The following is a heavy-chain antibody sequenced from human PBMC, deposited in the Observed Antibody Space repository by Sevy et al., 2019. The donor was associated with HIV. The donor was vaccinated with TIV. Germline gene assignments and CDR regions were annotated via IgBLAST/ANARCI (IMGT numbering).Heavy chain of an antibody. CDR1: GFTFSSYA. CDR2: ISGSGGST. V-gene: IGHV3-23*01. Sequence: GGSLRLSCAASGFTFSSYAMSWVRQAPGKGLKWVSAISGSGGSTYYADSVKGRFTISRDNSKNTLYLQMNSLRAEDTAVYYCAKEVVKYYYGSGSTFDYWGQGTLVTVSS. D-gene: IGHD3-10*01. CDR3: AKEVVKYYYGSGSTFDY. J-gene: IGHJ4*02.